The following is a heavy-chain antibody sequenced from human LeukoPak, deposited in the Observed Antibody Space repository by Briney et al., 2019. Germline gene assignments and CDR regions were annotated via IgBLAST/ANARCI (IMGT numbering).Heavy chain of an antibody. D-gene: IGHD6-19*01. CDR1: GFTFSRYA. J-gene: IGHJ4*02. V-gene: IGHV3-30*04. Sequence: GGSLRLSCAASGFTFSRYAMHWVRQTPGKGLEWVAIISYDGTNKYYADSVKGRFTISRDNSKNTLYLQMNSLRAEDTAVYYCARDGSGWSRDYWGQGTLVTVSS. CDR2: ISYDGTNK. CDR3: ARDGSGWSRDY.